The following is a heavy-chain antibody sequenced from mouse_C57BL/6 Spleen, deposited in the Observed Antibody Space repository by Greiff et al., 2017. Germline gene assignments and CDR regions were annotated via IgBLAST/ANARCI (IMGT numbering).Heavy chain of an antibody. CDR1: GFSLTSYG. J-gene: IGHJ4*01. V-gene: IGHV2-2*01. CDR3: ARIPMMVTTGAMDY. CDR2: VWSGGST. Sequence: VPLVESGPGLVQPSQSLSITCPVSGFSLTSYGVHWVRQSPGTGLEWLGVVWSGGSTDYNAAFISRLSISKDNSKSQVFFKMNSLQADDTAIYYCARIPMMVTTGAMDYWGQGTSVTVSS. D-gene: IGHD2-3*01.